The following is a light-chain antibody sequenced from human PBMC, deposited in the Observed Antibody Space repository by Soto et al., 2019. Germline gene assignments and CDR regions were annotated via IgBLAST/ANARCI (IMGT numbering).Light chain of an antibody. CDR1: SLGNKY. J-gene: IGLJ2*01. CDR3: QAWDSSFVV. CDR2: LDT. Sequence: SYELTQPPSVSVSPGQTTSISCSGDSLGNKYTCWYQQKPGQSPVLVIYLDTKRPSGIPERFSGSNSGNTATLTISGTQAVDEADYYCQAWDSSFVVFGGGTKLTVL. V-gene: IGLV3-1*01.